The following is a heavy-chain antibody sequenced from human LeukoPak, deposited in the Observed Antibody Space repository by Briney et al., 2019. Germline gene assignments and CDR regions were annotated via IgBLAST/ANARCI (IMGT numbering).Heavy chain of an antibody. CDR1: GLTISSYS. CDR3: AKSSPPPLRY. V-gene: IGHV3-48*01. CDR2: ISSSSSTI. Sequence: GGSLRLSCAASGLTISSYSMNWVRQAPGKGLQWVSYISSSSSTIYYADSVKGRFTISRDNAKNSLYLQMNTLRAEDTAVYYCAKSSPPPLRYWGQGTLVTVSS. J-gene: IGHJ4*02.